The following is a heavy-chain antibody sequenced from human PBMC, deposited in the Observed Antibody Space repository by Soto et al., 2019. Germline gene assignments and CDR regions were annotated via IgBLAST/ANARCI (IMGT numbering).Heavy chain of an antibody. CDR3: ARHEGWTGPDQ. CDR1: GASIGSGGW. J-gene: IGHJ5*02. Sequence: SETLSLTCAVSGASIGSGGWWSWVRQPPGKGLEWIAEIFHDGNTNYSPSLKSRVTISVDKSQNQFSLNVYSVTAADTAVYYCARHEGWTGPDQWGQGTLVTVS. D-gene: IGHD2-8*02. V-gene: IGHV4-4*02. CDR2: IFHDGNT.